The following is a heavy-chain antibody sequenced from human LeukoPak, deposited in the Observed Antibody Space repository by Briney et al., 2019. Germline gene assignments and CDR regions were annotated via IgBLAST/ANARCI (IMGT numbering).Heavy chain of an antibody. J-gene: IGHJ4*02. V-gene: IGHV3-30*03. CDR2: ISYDGSNK. CDR1: GFTFSSYG. Sequence: GRSLRLSCAASGFTFSSYGMHWVRQAPGKGLEWVAVISYDGSNKYYADSVKGRFTISRDNSKNTLYLQMNSLRAEDTAVYYCAREHGYWGQGTLVTVSS. CDR3: AREHGY.